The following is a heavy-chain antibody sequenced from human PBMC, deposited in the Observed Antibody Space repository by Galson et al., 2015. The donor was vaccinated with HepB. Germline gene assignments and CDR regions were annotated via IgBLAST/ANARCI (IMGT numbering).Heavy chain of an antibody. D-gene: IGHD3-22*01. CDR3: ARAGREELDYDDSSAFMFHGMDV. J-gene: IGHJ6*02. Sequence: SLRLSCAGSGFIFSNYGMHWVRQAPGKGLEWVAVIWYDGSNKFYADSVKGRFTISRDNSKNTVYLQMKSLRVEDTSVCYCARAGREELDYDDSSAFMFHGMDVWGQGTTVSVSS. CDR1: GFIFSNYG. CDR2: IWYDGSNK. V-gene: IGHV3-33*01.